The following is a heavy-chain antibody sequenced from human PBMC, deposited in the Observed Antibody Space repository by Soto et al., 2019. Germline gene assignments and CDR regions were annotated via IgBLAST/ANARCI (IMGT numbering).Heavy chain of an antibody. CDR3: AKLRADHCYCASDY. V-gene: IGHV3-23*01. CDR1: GFSISSYA. Sequence: GGSLRLSCAASGFSISSYAMSWVRQAPGKGLEWVSSISGSGDRIFYAASVKGRYTISTDTSKNTLDLQMNDLRADDTAVYYCAKLRADHCYCASDYWGQGTLVTVSS. J-gene: IGHJ4*02. CDR2: ISGSGDRI. D-gene: IGHD2-21*01.